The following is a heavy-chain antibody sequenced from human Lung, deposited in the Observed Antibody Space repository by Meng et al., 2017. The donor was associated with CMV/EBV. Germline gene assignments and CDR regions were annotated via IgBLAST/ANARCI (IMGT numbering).Heavy chain of an antibody. CDR2: INPNSGGT. V-gene: IGHV1-2*02. J-gene: IGHJ6*02. CDR3: AREMNVYYDFWSGYYPRPDYYYYGMDV. D-gene: IGHD3-3*01. Sequence: ASVKVSCKASGYTFTGYYMHWVRQAPGQGLEWMGWINPNSGGTNYAQKFQGRVTMTRDTSISAAYMELSRLRSDDTAVYYCAREMNVYYDFWSGYYPRPDYYYYGMDVWGQGTTVTVSS. CDR1: GYTFTGYY.